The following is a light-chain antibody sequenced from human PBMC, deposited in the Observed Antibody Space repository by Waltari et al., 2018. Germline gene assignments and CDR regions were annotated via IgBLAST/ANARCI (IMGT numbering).Light chain of an antibody. CDR3: QQRNIWPNT. J-gene: IGKJ2*01. CDR1: QSVGSY. CDR2: DAS. Sequence: EIVLTQSPATLSLSPGEIATLSCGASQSVGSYLAWYQQKPGQVPRLVIYDASSRATGVPARFSGSGSGTEFTLTISSLEPEDFAVYYCQQRNIWPNTFGQGTKLEIK. V-gene: IGKV3-11*01.